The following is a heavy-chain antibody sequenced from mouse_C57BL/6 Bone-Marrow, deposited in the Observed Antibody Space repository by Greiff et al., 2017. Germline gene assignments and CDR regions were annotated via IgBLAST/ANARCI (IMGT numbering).Heavy chain of an antibody. CDR2: IDPSDSYT. Sequence: QVHVKQPGAELVKPGASVKLSCKASGYTFTSYWMQWVKQRPGQGLEWIGEIDPSDSYTNYNQKFKGKATLTVDTSSSTAYMQLSSLTSEDSAVYYCARSPFITTVPYFDYWGQGATLTVSS. V-gene: IGHV1-50*01. D-gene: IGHD1-1*01. CDR1: GYTFTSYW. CDR3: ARSPFITTVPYFDY. J-gene: IGHJ2*01.